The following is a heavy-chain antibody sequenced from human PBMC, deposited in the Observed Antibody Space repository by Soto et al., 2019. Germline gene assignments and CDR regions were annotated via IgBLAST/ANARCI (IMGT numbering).Heavy chain of an antibody. D-gene: IGHD2-21*02. V-gene: IGHV4-31*02. Sequence: TSETLSLTCTVSGGSISSGGYYWSWIRQHPGKGLEWIGYIYYSGSTYYNPSLKSRGTISVDTSKNQFSLKLSSVTAADTAVYYCATLSRDVAMTFVYRCQALLVTGSS. CDR3: ATLSRDVAMTFVY. CDR2: IYYSGST. J-gene: IGHJ4*02. CDR1: GGSISSGGYY.